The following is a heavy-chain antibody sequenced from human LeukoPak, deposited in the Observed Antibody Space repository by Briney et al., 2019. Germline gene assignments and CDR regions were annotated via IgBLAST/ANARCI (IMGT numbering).Heavy chain of an antibody. CDR2: IYYSGST. CDR3: ARGNGWYFY. V-gene: IGHV4-59*01. Sequence: SETLSLTCSVSGGSISGYYWSWIRQPPGKGLEWIGYIYYSGSTNYNPYLESRLTISADTSKNQFSLKLNSVTAADTAVYYCARGNGWYFYWGQGALVTVSS. J-gene: IGHJ4*02. CDR1: GGSISGYY. D-gene: IGHD6-19*01.